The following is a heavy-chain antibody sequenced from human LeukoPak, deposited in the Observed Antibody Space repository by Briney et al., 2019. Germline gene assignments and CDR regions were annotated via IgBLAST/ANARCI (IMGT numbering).Heavy chain of an antibody. CDR3: ATNILVRDIINWFDP. D-gene: IGHD3-10*01. CDR1: GYTFTDYY. Sequence: ASVKVSCKASGYTFTDYYMHWVRQAPGQGLEWMGWINPNRDGTNYAQKFQGRVTMTRDTSTSTAYMELSRLRYDDTAVYYCATNILVRDIINWFDPWGQGTLVTVSS. CDR2: INPNRDGT. V-gene: IGHV1-2*02. J-gene: IGHJ5*02.